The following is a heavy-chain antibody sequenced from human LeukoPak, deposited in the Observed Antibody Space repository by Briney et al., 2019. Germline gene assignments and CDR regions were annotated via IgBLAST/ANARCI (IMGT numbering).Heavy chain of an antibody. Sequence: SETLSLTCTVSGGSIDSQYWSWIRQPPEKGLEWIGYIYYSGSTDYNPSLKSRVTILVDTSKNQFSLKLRSVTAADTAVYYCARSGERYQLLPFDYWGQGIPVTVSS. CDR2: IYYSGST. J-gene: IGHJ4*02. CDR1: GGSIDSQY. D-gene: IGHD2-2*01. CDR3: ARSGERYQLLPFDY. V-gene: IGHV4-59*11.